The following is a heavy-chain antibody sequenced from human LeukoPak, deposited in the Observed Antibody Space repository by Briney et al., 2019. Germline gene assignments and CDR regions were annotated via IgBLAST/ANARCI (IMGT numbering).Heavy chain of an antibody. J-gene: IGHJ2*01. V-gene: IGHV3-21*01. D-gene: IGHD3-10*01. CDR1: DITFSGHS. CDR2: LSSSSVYI. CDR3: ARDGVPVWSYSDHPRPFDSFWYFDL. Sequence: GGSLRLSCSSDITFSGHSMSWVRRTPGKGVQWVASLSSSSVYIYDAASLGGRFTISRDNAKKSLYLHMDSMTAEDTAVYYSARDGVPVWSYSDHPRPFDSFWYFDLWGRGTLVTVSS.